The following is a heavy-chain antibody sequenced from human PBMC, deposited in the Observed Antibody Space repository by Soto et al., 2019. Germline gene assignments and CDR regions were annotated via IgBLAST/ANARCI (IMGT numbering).Heavy chain of an antibody. D-gene: IGHD2-2*01. CDR2: LTGSGDGT. J-gene: IGHJ5*02. V-gene: IGHV3-23*01. CDR3: VRERKGYFDP. CDR1: GFSFSPYD. Sequence: LRLSCVASGFSFSPYDMNWVRQAPGKGLEWVAGLTGSGDGTYYADSVKGRFTISRVNSKNILYLQMNNLRVDDTALYYCVRERKGYFDPWGQGTLVTVSS.